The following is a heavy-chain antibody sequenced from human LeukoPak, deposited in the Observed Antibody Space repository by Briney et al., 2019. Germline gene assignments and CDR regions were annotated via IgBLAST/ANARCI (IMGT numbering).Heavy chain of an antibody. CDR3: ARDWVRWDAFDI. J-gene: IGHJ3*02. CDR2: IYTSGST. CDR1: GGSISSYH. V-gene: IGHV4-4*07. D-gene: IGHD4-23*01. Sequence: SETLSLTCTVSGGSISSYHWSWIRQPAGKGLEWIGRIYTSGSTNYNPSLKSRVTMSVDTSKNQFSLKLSSVTAADTAVYYCARDWVRWDAFDIWGQGTMVTVSS.